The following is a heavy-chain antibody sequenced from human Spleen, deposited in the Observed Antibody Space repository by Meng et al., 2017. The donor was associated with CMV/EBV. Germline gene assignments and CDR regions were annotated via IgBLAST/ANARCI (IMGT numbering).Heavy chain of an antibody. CDR3: ARGGYSYGWGGSFDY. Sequence: SGYSFTGYYMHWVRQAPGQGLEWMGWINPSSGGTNYAQKFQGWVTVTRDTSISTAYMELSRLRSDDTAVYYCARGGYSYGWGGSFDYWGQGTLVTVSS. D-gene: IGHD5-18*01. J-gene: IGHJ4*02. V-gene: IGHV1-2*04. CDR1: GYSFTGYY. CDR2: INPSSGGT.